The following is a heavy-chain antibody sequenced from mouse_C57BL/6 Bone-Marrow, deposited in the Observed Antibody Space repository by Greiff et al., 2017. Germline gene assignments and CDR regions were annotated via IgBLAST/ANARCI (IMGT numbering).Heavy chain of an antibody. CDR2: ISSGGSYI. CDR3: ARVFAY. Sequence: EVKLMESGGDLVKPGGSLKLSCAASGFTFSSYGMSWVRQTPDKRLEWVATISSGGSYIYYPDSVKGRFTISRDNAKNTLYLQMSSLKSEDTAMYYCARVFAYWDQGTLVTVSA. J-gene: IGHJ3*01. CDR1: GFTFSSYG. V-gene: IGHV5-6*01.